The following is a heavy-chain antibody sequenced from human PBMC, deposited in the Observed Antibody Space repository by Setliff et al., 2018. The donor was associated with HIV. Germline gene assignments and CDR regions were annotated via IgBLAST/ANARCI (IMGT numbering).Heavy chain of an antibody. V-gene: IGHV4-59*04. CDR2: GYYSGTT. CDR1: GVSISAYY. D-gene: IGHD6-19*01. CDR3: ARHHTSAPLRRWDSYYYMDV. Sequence: NPSETLSLTCTVSGVSISAYYWNWIRQSPGKGLEWIGFGYYSGTTYYNPSLNSRVTISVDTSKNHFSLKLTSVTAADTAVYYCARHHTSAPLRRWDSYYYMDVWGKGTTVTVSS. J-gene: IGHJ6*03.